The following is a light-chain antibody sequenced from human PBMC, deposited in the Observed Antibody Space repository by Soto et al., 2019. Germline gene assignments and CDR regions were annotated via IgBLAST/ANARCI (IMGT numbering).Light chain of an antibody. CDR3: SSSTPSSTWV. Sequence: QSVLTQPASVSGSPGRSITISCTGTNSDIGAYNYVSWYQHHPGNAPKLMIYDVSNRPSGVSNRFSGSKSGNTASLTISGLQAEDEADYYCSSSTPSSTWVFGGGTKLTVL. CDR2: DVS. CDR1: NSDIGAYNY. J-gene: IGLJ3*02. V-gene: IGLV2-14*01.